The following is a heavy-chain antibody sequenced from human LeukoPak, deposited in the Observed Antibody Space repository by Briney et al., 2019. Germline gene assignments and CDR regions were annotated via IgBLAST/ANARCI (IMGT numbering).Heavy chain of an antibody. CDR3: AKKQGGIIVATTLHYYYGMDV. CDR2: ISGSGGST. D-gene: IGHD5-12*01. Sequence: GGSLRLSCAASGFTFSSYAMSWVRQAPGKGLEWVSAISGSGGSTYYADSVKGRFTISRDNSKNTLYPQMNSLRAEDTAVYYCAKKQGGIIVATTLHYYYGMDVWGQGTTVTVSS. J-gene: IGHJ6*02. V-gene: IGHV3-23*01. CDR1: GFTFSSYA.